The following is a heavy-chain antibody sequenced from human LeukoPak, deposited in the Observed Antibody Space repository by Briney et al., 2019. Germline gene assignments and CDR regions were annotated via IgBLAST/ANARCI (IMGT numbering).Heavy chain of an antibody. CDR3: ARARGIAVAGD. D-gene: IGHD6-19*01. CDR2: IWYDGSNK. CDR1: GFTFSSYG. J-gene: IGHJ4*02. Sequence: GGSLRLSCAASGFTFSSYGMHWVPQAPGKGLEWVAVIWYDGSNKYSADSVKGRFTISRDNSKNTLYLQMNSLRAEDTAVYYCARARGIAVAGDWGQGTLVTVSS. V-gene: IGHV3-33*01.